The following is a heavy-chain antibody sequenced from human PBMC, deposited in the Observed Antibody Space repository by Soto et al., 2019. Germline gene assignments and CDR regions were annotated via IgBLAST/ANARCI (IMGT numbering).Heavy chain of an antibody. CDR2: ISGSSSTI. Sequence: GGSLRLSCAASGFTFSSYSMNWVRQVPGKGLEWVSYISGSSSTIYYADSVKGRFTISRDNAKKSLYLQMNSLRAEDTAVYYCARGGVFLSYYYYGMDVWGQGTTVTVSS. V-gene: IGHV3-48*01. D-gene: IGHD3-16*01. CDR1: GFTFSSYS. J-gene: IGHJ6*02. CDR3: ARGGVFLSYYYYGMDV.